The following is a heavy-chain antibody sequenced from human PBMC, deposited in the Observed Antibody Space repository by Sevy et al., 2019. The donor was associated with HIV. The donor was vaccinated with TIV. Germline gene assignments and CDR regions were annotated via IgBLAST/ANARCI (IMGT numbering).Heavy chain of an antibody. J-gene: IGHJ6*02. D-gene: IGHD2-2*01. CDR2: IKSKIDGGTI. V-gene: IGHV3-15*01. CDR3: TTEAVDCSTTTCSLAMDV. CDR1: GFTFSNVW. Sequence: GGSLRLSCAASGFTFSNVWMSWVRQAPGKGLEWVGRIKSKIDGGTIDYASPVKVRLPISRDDSKNTLYLQMNSLKTEDTAVYYCTTEAVDCSTTTCSLAMDVWGQGTTVTVSS.